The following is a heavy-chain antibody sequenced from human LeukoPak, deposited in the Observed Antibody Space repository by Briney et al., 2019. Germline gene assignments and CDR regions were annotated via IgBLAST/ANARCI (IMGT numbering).Heavy chain of an antibody. D-gene: IGHD6-19*01. J-gene: IGHJ4*02. CDR1: GFTFSRCA. CDR3: ARDWGIAVPFGYFDY. Sequence: GGSLRLSCAASGFTFSRCAMHWVRQAPGKGLEWVALISYDGSNKYYADSVKGPFTISRDNSKNTLYLQMNSLGVKETAVYYCARDWGIAVPFGYFDYWGQGTLVTVSS. V-gene: IGHV3-30-3*01. CDR2: ISYDGSNK.